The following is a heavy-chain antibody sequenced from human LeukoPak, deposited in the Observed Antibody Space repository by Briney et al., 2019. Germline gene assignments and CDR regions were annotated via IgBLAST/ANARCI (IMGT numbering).Heavy chain of an antibody. D-gene: IGHD6-6*01. CDR1: GYSISSYY. CDR3: ASSEYSSSSPDY. J-gene: IGHJ4*02. V-gene: IGHV4-59*01. CDR2: IYYSGST. Sequence: SETLSLTCAVSGYSISSYYWSWIRQPPGKGLEWIGYIYYSGSTNYNPSLKSRVTISVDTSKNQFSLKLSSVTAADTAVYYCASSEYSSSSPDYWGQGTLVTASS.